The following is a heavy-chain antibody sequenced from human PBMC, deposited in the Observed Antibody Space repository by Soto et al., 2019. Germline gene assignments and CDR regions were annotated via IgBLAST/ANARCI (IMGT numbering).Heavy chain of an antibody. D-gene: IGHD2-15*01. CDR2: IYYSGTT. CDR1: GGSISSSSYY. J-gene: IGHJ4*02. V-gene: IGHV4-39*01. CDR3: ARHTPAISISDH. Sequence: QLQLQESGPGLVKPSETLSLTCTVSGGSISSSSYYWGWIRQPPGKGLEWIGSIYYSGTTYYNPSLKSRLTISVDTSKSQFSLNLTSVTAADTAVYYCARHTPAISISDHWGQGTLVTVSS.